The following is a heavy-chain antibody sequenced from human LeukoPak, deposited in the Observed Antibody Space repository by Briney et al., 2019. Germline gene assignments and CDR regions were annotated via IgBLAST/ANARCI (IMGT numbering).Heavy chain of an antibody. CDR2: IQEDGKKE. CDR1: GFTFTKFW. J-gene: IGHJ6*03. D-gene: IGHD3-3*01. CDR3: ARDERFLERNYYYYYMDV. Sequence: PGESLRLSCEASGFTFTKFWMSWVRQAPGKGLEWVANIQEDGKKENYVDSVKGRFTISRDNAKNSLYLQMNSLRAEDTAVYYCARDERFLERNYYYYYMDVWGKGTTVTVSS. V-gene: IGHV3-7*01.